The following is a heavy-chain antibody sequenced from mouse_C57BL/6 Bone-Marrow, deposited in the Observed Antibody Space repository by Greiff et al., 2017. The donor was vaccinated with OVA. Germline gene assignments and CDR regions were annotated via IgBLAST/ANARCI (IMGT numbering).Heavy chain of an antibody. V-gene: IGHV1-7*01. CDR2: INPSSGYT. Sequence: VQLQQSGAELAKPGASVKLSCKASGYTFTSYWMHWVKQRPGQGLEWIGYINPSSGYTKYNQKFKDKATLTADKSSSTAYMQLSSLTYEDSAVYYCARSPTAQASWFAYWGQGTLVTVSA. D-gene: IGHD3-2*02. J-gene: IGHJ3*01. CDR3: ARSPTAQASWFAY. CDR1: GYTFTSYW.